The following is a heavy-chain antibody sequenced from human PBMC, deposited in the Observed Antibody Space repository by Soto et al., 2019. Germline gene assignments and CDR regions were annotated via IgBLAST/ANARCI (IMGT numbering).Heavy chain of an antibody. V-gene: IGHV1-3*01. Sequence: ASVKVSCKXSGYTFTSYAMHWVRQAPGQRLEWMGWIDAGSGNTKYSQKFQGRVTITRDTSASTAYMELSSLRSEDTAVYYCAREEIVVVPAVMGNYYYYYGMDVWGQGTTVTVSS. CDR3: AREEIVVVPAVMGNYYYYYGMDV. CDR1: GYTFTSYA. J-gene: IGHJ6*02. D-gene: IGHD2-2*01. CDR2: IDAGSGNT.